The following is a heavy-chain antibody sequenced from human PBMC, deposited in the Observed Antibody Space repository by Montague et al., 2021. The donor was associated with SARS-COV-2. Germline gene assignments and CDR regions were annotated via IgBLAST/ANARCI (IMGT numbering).Heavy chain of an antibody. CDR1: GFTFSSYS. CDR3: ARERGAGPLLWAGEPWKCFDA. CDR2: ISSSSSYI. D-gene: IGHD3-10*01. V-gene: IGHV3-21*01. J-gene: IGHJ4*02. Sequence: FLRLSCAASGFTFSSYSMNWVRQAPGKGLEWVSSISSSSSYIFYADSVKGRFTISRDNAKTSLYLQMNSLRAEDTAVYYCARERGAGPLLWAGEPWKCFDAWGQGTLVTVSS.